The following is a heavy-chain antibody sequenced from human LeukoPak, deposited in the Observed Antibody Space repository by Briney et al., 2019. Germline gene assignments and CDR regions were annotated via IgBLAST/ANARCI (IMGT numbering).Heavy chain of an antibody. CDR1: GYTFTSYD. D-gene: IGHD3-3*01. CDR3: ARGHYDFWSGYSSYYYYGMDV. Sequence: GASVKVSCKASGYTFTSYDINWVRQATGQGLEWMGWMNPNSGNTGYAQKFQGRVTMTRNTSISTAYMELSSLRSEDTAVYYRARGHYDFWSGYSSYYYYGMDVWGQGTTVTVSS. J-gene: IGHJ6*02. V-gene: IGHV1-8*01. CDR2: MNPNSGNT.